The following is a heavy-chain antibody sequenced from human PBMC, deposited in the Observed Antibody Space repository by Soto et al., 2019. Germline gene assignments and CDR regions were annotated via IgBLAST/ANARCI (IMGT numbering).Heavy chain of an antibody. J-gene: IGHJ2*01. D-gene: IGHD1-1*01. CDR2: INHSGST. CDR1: GGSFSGYY. CDR3: AREVPSRYFDL. V-gene: IGHV4-34*01. Sequence: SETLSLTCAVYGGSFSGYYWSWIHQPPGKGLGWIGEINHSGSTNYNPSLKSRVTISVDTSKNQFSLKLSSVTAADTAVYYCAREVPSRYFDLWGRGNPVTVSS.